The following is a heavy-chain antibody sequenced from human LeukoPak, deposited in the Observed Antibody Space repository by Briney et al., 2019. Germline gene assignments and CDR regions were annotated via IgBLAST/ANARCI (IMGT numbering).Heavy chain of an antibody. V-gene: IGHV3-30*04. CDR1: GFTFSSYA. Sequence: GGSLRLSCAASGFTFSSYAMHWVRQAPGKGLEWVAVISYDGSNKYYADSVKGRFTISRDNSKNTLYLQMNSLRAEDTAVYYCAKDLDSSGYWYYFDYWGQGTLVTVSS. CDR2: ISYDGSNK. CDR3: AKDLDSSGYWYYFDY. J-gene: IGHJ4*02. D-gene: IGHD3-22*01.